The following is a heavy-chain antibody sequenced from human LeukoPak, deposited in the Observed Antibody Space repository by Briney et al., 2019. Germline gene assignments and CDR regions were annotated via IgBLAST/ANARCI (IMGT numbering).Heavy chain of an antibody. V-gene: IGHV3-30-3*01. CDR2: ISHDGSNK. D-gene: IGHD1-7*01. Sequence: GRSLRLSCAASGFTFSSYAMHWVRQAPGKGLEWVAVISHDGSNKYYADSVKGRFTISRDNAKNSLYLQMNSLRAEDTAVYYCARIWAGTTWFDPWGQGTLVTVSS. CDR1: GFTFSSYA. CDR3: ARIWAGTTWFDP. J-gene: IGHJ5*02.